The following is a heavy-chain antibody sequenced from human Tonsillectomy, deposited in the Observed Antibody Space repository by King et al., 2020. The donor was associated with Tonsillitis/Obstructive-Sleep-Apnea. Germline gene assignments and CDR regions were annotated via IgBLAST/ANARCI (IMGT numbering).Heavy chain of an antibody. CDR1: GFTFSSYS. CDR2: ISSSSSTI. J-gene: IGHJ3*02. CDR3: ARDIVVVPAAIWGRLYSSSSDAFDI. V-gene: IGHV3-48*02. Sequence: QLVQPGGGLVQPGGSLRLSCAASGFTFSSYSMNWVRQAPGKGLEWVSYISSSSSTIYYADSVKGRFTISRDNAKNSLYLQMNSLRDEDTAVYYCARDIVVVPAAIWGRLYSSSSDAFDIWGQGTMVTVSS. D-gene: IGHD2-2*01.